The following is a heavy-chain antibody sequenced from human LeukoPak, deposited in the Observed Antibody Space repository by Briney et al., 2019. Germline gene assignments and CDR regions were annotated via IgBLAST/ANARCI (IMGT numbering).Heavy chain of an antibody. D-gene: IGHD5-12*01. CDR2: MNPNSGNT. Sequence: ASVKVSCKASGYTFTSYDINWVRQAPSQGLEWMGWMNPNSGNTGYAQKFQGRVTITRNTSISTAYMEPSSLRSEDTAVYYCAREDGGYGFDYWGQGTLVTVSS. CDR1: GYTFTSYD. J-gene: IGHJ4*02. CDR3: AREDGGYGFDY. V-gene: IGHV1-8*03.